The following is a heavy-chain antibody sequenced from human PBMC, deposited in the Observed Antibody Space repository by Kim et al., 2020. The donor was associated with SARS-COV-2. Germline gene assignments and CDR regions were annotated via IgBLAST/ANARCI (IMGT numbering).Heavy chain of an antibody. Sequence: VKGRFTMSRDNAKNSLYLQMNSLRAEDTAVYYCARGITMVRGVIHDAFDIWGQGTMVTVSS. CDR3: ARGITMVRGVIHDAFDI. J-gene: IGHJ3*02. D-gene: IGHD3-10*01. V-gene: IGHV3-21*01.